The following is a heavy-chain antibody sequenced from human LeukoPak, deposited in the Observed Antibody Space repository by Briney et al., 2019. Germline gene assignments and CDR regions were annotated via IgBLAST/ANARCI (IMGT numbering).Heavy chain of an antibody. V-gene: IGHV3-9*01. CDR2: ISWNSGSI. CDR1: GFTFDDYA. J-gene: IGHJ6*02. Sequence: GGSLRLSCAASGFTFDDYAMHWVRQAPGKGLEWVSGISWNSGSIGYADSVKGRFTISRDNAKSSLYLQMNSLRAEDTALYYCAKSPSMDVWGQGTTVTVSS. CDR3: AKSPSMDV.